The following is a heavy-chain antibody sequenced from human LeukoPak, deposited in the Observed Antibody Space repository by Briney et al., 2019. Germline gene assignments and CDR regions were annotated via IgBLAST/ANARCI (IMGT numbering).Heavy chain of an antibody. D-gene: IGHD3-10*01. CDR1: DFSISNDS. CDR3: TLIQGWGSGSYYRDY. V-gene: IGHV3-15*01. CDR2: VKSKRAGETT. Sequence: GGSLRLSCEASDFSISNDSMSWVRQAPGKGLEWVARVKSKRAGETTDYAAPVKGRFTISRDDSKNTLYLQMNSLKIEDTAVYFCTLIQGWGSGSYYRDYWGQGTLVTVSS. J-gene: IGHJ4*02.